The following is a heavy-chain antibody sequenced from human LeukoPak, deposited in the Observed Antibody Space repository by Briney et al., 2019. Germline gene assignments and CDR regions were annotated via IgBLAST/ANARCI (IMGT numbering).Heavy chain of an antibody. J-gene: IGHJ4*02. D-gene: IGHD3-16*02. CDR1: GFTFNTYA. V-gene: IGHV3-30-3*01. CDR2: TSSAGANN. CDR3: ARVFRLGELSCFDY. Sequence: QPGGSLRLSCAGSGFTFNTYAMHWIRQAPGKGLEWVTVTSSAGANNYYADSVKGRFTISRDNAKNSLYLQMNSLRAEDTAVYYCARVFRLGELSCFDYWGQGTLVTVSS.